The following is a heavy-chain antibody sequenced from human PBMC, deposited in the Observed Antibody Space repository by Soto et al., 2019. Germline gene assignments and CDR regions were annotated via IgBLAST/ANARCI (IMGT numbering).Heavy chain of an antibody. D-gene: IGHD1-26*01. CDR1: GFTFSGYA. CDR3: AKVEIVGAMYYIDY. V-gene: IGHV3-23*01. CDR2: ISASGDGT. J-gene: IGHJ4*02. Sequence: EVQLLESGGGLVQPGWSLRLSCAASGFTFSGYAITWVRQAPGEGLEWVSAISASGDGTYYADSVKGRFTISRDNSKNTLYLQMNSLRAEDTAVYYCAKVEIVGAMYYIDYLGQGTLVTVSS.